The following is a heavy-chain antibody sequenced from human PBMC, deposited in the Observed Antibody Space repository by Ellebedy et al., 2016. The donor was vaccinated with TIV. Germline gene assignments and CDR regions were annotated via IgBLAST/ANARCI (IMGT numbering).Heavy chain of an antibody. D-gene: IGHD3-22*01. Sequence: SVKVSXXASGGTFSSYAISWVRQAPGQGLEWMGGIIPIFGTANYAQKFQGRVTITADESTSTAYMELSSLRSEDTAVYYCARDSYDSSDLGYYYYGMDVWGQGTTVTVSS. J-gene: IGHJ6*02. V-gene: IGHV1-69*13. CDR2: IIPIFGTA. CDR1: GGTFSSYA. CDR3: ARDSYDSSDLGYYYYGMDV.